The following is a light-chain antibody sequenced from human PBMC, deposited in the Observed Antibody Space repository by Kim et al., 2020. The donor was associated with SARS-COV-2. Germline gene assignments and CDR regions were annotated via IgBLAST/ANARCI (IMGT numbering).Light chain of an antibody. V-gene: IGKV1-5*03. CDR2: KAS. J-gene: IGKJ4*01. CDR1: QNINDC. CDR3: QQYYTSPLT. Sequence: DIQMTQSPSTLPASVGDRVTITCRASQNINDCLAWYQQKPGKAPNLLISKASSLESGVPSRFSGSGFGTEFTLTISSLQPDDFATYYCQQYYTSPLTFGGGTKVDIK.